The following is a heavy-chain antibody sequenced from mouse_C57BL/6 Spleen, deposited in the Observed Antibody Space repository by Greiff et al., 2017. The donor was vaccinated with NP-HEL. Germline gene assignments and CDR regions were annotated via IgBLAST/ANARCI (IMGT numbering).Heavy chain of an antibody. CDR1: GFTFSDYY. V-gene: IGHV5-16*01. J-gene: IGHJ2*01. Sequence: EVQRVESEGGLVQPGSSMKLSCTASGFTFSDYYMAWVRQVPEKGLEWVANINYDGSSTYYLDSLKSRFIISRDNAKNILYLQMSSLKSEDTATYYCAREGGYYYGSRRGYFDYWGQGTTLTVSS. CDR2: INYDGSST. D-gene: IGHD1-1*01. CDR3: AREGGYYYGSRRGYFDY.